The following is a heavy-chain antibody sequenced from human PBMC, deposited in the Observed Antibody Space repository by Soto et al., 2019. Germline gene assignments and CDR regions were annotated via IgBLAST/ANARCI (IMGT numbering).Heavy chain of an antibody. D-gene: IGHD6-13*01. CDR3: AGSPYYYYGMDV. J-gene: IGHJ6*02. CDR2: IYYGGST. CDR1: GGSISSYY. V-gene: IGHV4-59*01. Sequence: SETLSLTCTVSGGSISSYYWNWIRQPPGKGLEWIGYIYYGGSTTYNPSLKSRVTISVDTSKNQFSLKLDSVTAADTAVYYCAGSPYYYYGMDVWGQGTSVTVSS.